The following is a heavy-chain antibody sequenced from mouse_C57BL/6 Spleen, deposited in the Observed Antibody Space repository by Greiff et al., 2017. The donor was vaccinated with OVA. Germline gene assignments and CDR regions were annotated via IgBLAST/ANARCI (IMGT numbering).Heavy chain of an antibody. CDR3: ATPLTGTRDY. CDR2: IDPSDSYT. V-gene: IGHV1-69*01. J-gene: IGHJ2*01. Sequence: QVQLQQSGAELVMPGASVKLSCKASGYTFTSYWMHWVKQRPGQGLEWIGEIDPSDSYTNYNQKFKGKSTLTVDKSSSTAYMQLSSLTSEDSAVYYCATPLTGTRDYWGQGTTLTVSS. CDR1: GYTFTSYW. D-gene: IGHD4-1*01.